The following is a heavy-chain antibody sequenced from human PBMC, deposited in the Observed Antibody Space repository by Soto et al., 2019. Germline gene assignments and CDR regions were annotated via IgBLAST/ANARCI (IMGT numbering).Heavy chain of an antibody. CDR1: GYTFTSYG. Sequence: GASGKVSCKASGYTFTSYGIIWVRQAPGQGLEWMGWISAYNGNTNYAQKLQGRVTMTTDTSTSTAYMELRSPRSDDTAVYYCARDILTGSDWFDPWGQGTLVTVSS. V-gene: IGHV1-18*01. D-gene: IGHD3-9*01. CDR3: ARDILTGSDWFDP. J-gene: IGHJ5*02. CDR2: ISAYNGNT.